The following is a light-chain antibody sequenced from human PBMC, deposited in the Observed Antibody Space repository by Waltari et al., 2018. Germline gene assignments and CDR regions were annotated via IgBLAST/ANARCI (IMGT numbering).Light chain of an antibody. Sequence: QPALTQPASVSGSPGQSITISCPGTSSDVGNSKRVSWYQQHPGKAPKLMIYAVSKRPSGVSDRFSGSKSGDMASLTISGLQPEDEAEYFCSSYAGSSKGVFGGGTKVTVL. J-gene: IGLJ2*01. CDR2: AVS. CDR3: SSYAGSSKGV. CDR1: SSDVGNSKR. V-gene: IGLV2-23*02.